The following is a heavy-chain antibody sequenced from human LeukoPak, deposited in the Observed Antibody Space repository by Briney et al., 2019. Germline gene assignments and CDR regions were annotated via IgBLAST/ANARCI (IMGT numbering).Heavy chain of an antibody. D-gene: IGHD2-2*01. CDR3: AKDGGHVPAATPFDY. J-gene: IGHJ4*02. V-gene: IGHV3-23*01. CDR2: ISSSGSGDNT. Sequence: GRSLRLSCVASGVTLSTYAMSWARQAPGKGLEWVSGISSSGSGDNTYYADSVKGRFTIPRDNSKNTLYLQMNSLRAEDTAVYYCAKDGGHVPAATPFDYWGQGTLVTVSS. CDR1: GVTLSTYA.